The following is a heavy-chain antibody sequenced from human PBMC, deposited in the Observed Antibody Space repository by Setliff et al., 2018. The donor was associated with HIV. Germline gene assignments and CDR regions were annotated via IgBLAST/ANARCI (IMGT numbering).Heavy chain of an antibody. J-gene: IGHJ4*02. Sequence: PGGSLRLSCAAFGFTFSSYEINWIRQAPGRGLQWVSYIGSANVNAIYYTESVQGRFTVSRDNAENSLSLQMNSLRAEDTAVYYCATLTPPDDYGDLGGIDHWGRGTLVTVSS. CDR1: GFTFSSYE. CDR2: IGSANVNAI. CDR3: ATLTPPDDYGDLGGIDH. D-gene: IGHD4-17*01. V-gene: IGHV3-48*03.